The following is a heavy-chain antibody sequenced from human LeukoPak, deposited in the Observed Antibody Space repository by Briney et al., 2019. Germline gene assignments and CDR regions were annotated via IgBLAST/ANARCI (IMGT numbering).Heavy chain of an antibody. CDR1: GLTFSGYW. J-gene: IGHJ3*02. CDR2: IRQDGSEK. V-gene: IGHV3-7*01. CDR3: ARDLAGPPQEAFDI. Sequence: PGGSLRLSCAASGLTFSGYWMSWVRQAPGKGLEWVANIRQDGSEKYYVDSVRGRFTISRDNAENSLFLQMNSLRAEDTAVYYCARDLAGPPQEAFDIWGQGTMVTVS.